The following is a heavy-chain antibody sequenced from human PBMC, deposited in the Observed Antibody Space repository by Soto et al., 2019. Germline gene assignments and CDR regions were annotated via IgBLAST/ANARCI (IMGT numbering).Heavy chain of an antibody. Sequence: ASVKVSCKASGYTFTSYAMHWVRQAPGQRLEWMGWINAGNGNTKYSQKFQGRVTITRDTSASTAYMELSSLRSEDTAVYYCARAARLRFLECLSGPFDYWGQGTLVTVSS. V-gene: IGHV1-3*01. CDR1: GYTFTSYA. CDR2: INAGNGNT. D-gene: IGHD3-3*01. CDR3: ARAARLRFLECLSGPFDY. J-gene: IGHJ4*02.